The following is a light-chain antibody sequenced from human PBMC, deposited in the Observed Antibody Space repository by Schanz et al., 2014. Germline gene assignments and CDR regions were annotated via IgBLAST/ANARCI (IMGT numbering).Light chain of an antibody. V-gene: IGLV1-40*01. CDR3: NSYTTSYTLGV. J-gene: IGLJ1*01. CDR1: SSNIGAGSD. Sequence: QSVLTQPPSVSGAPGQRVTISCTGSSSNIGAGSDVHWYQQLPGTAPKLLIYDNSNRPSGVPDRFSGSKSGTSASLAITGLQAEDEADYYCNSYTTSYTLGVFGTGTKLTVL. CDR2: DNS.